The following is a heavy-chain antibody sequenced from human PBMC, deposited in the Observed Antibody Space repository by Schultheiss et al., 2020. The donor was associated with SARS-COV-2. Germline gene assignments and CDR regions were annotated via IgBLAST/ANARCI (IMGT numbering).Heavy chain of an antibody. CDR2: IYWDDDK. V-gene: IGHV2-5*02. Sequence: SGPTLVKPTETLTLTCTVSGFSLSNARMGVSWIRQPPGKALEWLALIYWDDDKRYSPSLKTRLTISKDTSKNQVVLTMTNMDPVDTATYYCALTVVTVGTHNWFDPWGQGTLVTVSS. D-gene: IGHD2-15*01. J-gene: IGHJ5*02. CDR3: ALTVVTVGTHNWFDP. CDR1: GFSLSNARMG.